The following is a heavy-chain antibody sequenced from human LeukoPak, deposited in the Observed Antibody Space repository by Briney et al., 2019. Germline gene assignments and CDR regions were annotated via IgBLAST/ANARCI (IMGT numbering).Heavy chain of an antibody. CDR2: IYYSGST. CDR3: ARSTLYYDFWSGYYPSYYFDY. D-gene: IGHD3-3*01. CDR1: GGSISSSSYY. J-gene: IGHJ4*02. V-gene: IGHV4-39*07. Sequence: SETLSLTCTVSGGSISSSSYYWGWIRQPPGKGLEWIGSIYYSGSTYYNPSLKSRVTISVDTSKNQFSLKLSSVTAADTAVYYCARSTLYYDFWSGYYPSYYFDYWGQGTLATVSS.